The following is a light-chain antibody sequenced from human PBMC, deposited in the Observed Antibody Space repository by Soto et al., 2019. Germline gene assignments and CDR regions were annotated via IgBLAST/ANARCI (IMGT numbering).Light chain of an antibody. CDR1: SGSVSTSYY. Sequence: QAVVTQEPSFSVSPGGTVTLTCGLSSGSVSTSYYPSWYQQTPGQAPRTLIYSTNTRSSGVADRFSGSILGNKAALTITGAQADDESDYYCVLYMGSGLWVFGGGTQLTVL. CDR2: STN. V-gene: IGLV8-61*01. J-gene: IGLJ3*02. CDR3: VLYMGSGLWV.